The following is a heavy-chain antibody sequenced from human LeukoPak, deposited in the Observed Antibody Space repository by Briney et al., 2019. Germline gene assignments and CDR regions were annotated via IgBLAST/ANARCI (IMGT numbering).Heavy chain of an antibody. CDR3: AKYPRTFDF. Sequence: GGSLRFSCAASGFNFKSFWMSWVRQVPTKGLEWVATIDYDGSGKYYVDSVKGRFTISRDNVKNSLYLEMNSLRAEDTAIYFCAKYPRTFDFWGQGILVTVSS. CDR2: IDYDGSGK. J-gene: IGHJ4*02. V-gene: IGHV3-7*01. CDR1: GFNFKSFW. D-gene: IGHD2-2*02.